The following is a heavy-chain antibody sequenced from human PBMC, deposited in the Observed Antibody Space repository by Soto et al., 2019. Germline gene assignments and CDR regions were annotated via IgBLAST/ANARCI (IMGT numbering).Heavy chain of an antibody. CDR2: IRNKANSYAT. CDR1: GFTFSGSS. D-gene: IGHD2-15*01. Sequence: EVQLLESGGGLVHLGGSLRLSCAASGFTFSGSSVHWVRQASGKGLEWVGRIRNKANSYATAYAASVRGRFTISRDDSKNTAFLQMNSLNTEDTAVYYCISHSPEDMIRTWGQGTLVTVSS. J-gene: IGHJ4*02. CDR3: ISHSPEDMIRT. V-gene: IGHV3-73*01.